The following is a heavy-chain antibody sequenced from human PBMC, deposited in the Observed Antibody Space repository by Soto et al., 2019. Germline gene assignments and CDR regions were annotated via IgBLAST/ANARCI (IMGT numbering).Heavy chain of an antibody. V-gene: IGHV4-34*01. CDR2: INHSGST. CDR3: ASLERGYNYGPYEY. J-gene: IGHJ4*02. D-gene: IGHD5-18*01. Sequence: SETLSLTCAVYGGSFSAYYWSWIRQPPGKGLEWIGEINHSGSTNYNPSLKSRVTISVDTSKNQFSLKLRSVTAADTAVYYCASLERGYNYGPYEYWGQGTLVTVYS. CDR1: GGSFSAYY.